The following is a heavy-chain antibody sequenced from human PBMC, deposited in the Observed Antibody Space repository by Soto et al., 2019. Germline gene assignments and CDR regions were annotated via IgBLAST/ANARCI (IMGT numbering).Heavy chain of an antibody. CDR1: GFTFSSYE. V-gene: IGHV3-48*03. J-gene: IGHJ4*02. CDR2: ISSSGSTI. D-gene: IGHD3-10*01. Sequence: GGSLRLSCAASGFTFSSYEMNWVRQAPGKGLEWVSYISSSGSTIYYADSVKGRFTISRDDAKNSLYLQMNSLRAEDTAVYYCLWFGELADFDYWGQGTLVTVSS. CDR3: LWFGELADFDY.